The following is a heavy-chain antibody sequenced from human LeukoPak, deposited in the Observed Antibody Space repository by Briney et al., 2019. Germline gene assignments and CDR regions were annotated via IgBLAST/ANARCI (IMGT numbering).Heavy chain of an antibody. Sequence: GGSLRLSCAASGFTFSSYEMNWVRQAPGKGLEWVSYISSSGSTIYYADSVKGRFTISRDNAKNSLYLQMNSLRAENTAVYYCARDGGIMTPDAFDIWGQGTMVTVSS. D-gene: IGHD3-16*01. V-gene: IGHV3-48*03. CDR2: ISSSGSTI. CDR3: ARDGGIMTPDAFDI. CDR1: GFTFSSYE. J-gene: IGHJ3*02.